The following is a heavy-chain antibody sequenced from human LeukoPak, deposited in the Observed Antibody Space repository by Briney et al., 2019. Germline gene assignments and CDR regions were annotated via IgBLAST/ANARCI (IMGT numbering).Heavy chain of an antibody. CDR1: GFTFTSYG. V-gene: IGHV1-18*01. CDR2: ISAYNGNT. CDR3: ARSPQLPQPYFDY. J-gene: IGHJ4*02. D-gene: IGHD2-2*01. Sequence: PGGSLRLSCAASGFTFTSYGISWVRQAPGQGLEWMGWISAYNGNTNYAQKLQGRVTMTTDTSTSTAYMELRSLRSDDTAVYYCARSPQLPQPYFDYWGQGTLVTVSS.